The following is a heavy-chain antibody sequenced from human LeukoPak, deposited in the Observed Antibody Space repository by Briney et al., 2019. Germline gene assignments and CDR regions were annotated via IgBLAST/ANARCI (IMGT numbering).Heavy chain of an antibody. CDR2: ITSNGGST. CDR3: ARDFERGYFDY. J-gene: IGHJ4*02. CDR1: GFTFNIYT. Sequence: GGSLRLSCAASGFTFNIYTMHWVRQAPGKGLEYVSAITSNGGSTFYADSVKDRFTISRDNSKNTLYLQMGSLRDEDMAVYYCARDFERGYFDYWGQGTLVTVSS. V-gene: IGHV3-64*02.